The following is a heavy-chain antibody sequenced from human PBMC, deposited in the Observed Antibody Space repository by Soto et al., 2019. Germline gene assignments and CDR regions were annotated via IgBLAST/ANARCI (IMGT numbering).Heavy chain of an antibody. V-gene: IGHV4-34*01. Sequence: PSETLSLTSAVYGGSFSGYYWSWVRQSTGRRLEWIGEIYHGGSTNYNPSLKSRVTMSVDKSKNQFSLNLTSVTAADTAVYYCAMIRYDTSGYYNVSWFGPWGQGTLVTVSS. CDR3: AMIRYDTSGYYNVSWFGP. CDR2: IYHGGST. J-gene: IGHJ5*02. CDR1: GGSFSGYY. D-gene: IGHD3-22*01.